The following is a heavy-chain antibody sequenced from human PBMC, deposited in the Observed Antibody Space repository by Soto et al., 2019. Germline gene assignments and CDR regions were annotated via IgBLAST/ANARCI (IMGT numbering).Heavy chain of an antibody. J-gene: IGHJ5*02. D-gene: IGHD1-26*01. Sequence: PGGSLRLSCAASGLTVSYNYMNWVRQAPGKGLEWVSVLYNSGTTYYAESVKGRFTIPRDNVKNTVYLEMNNLRVDDTAVYYCARDKTQGAGWFDPWGRGTLVTVSS. CDR3: ARDKTQGAGWFDP. V-gene: IGHV3-53*01. CDR1: GLTVSYNY. CDR2: LYNSGTT.